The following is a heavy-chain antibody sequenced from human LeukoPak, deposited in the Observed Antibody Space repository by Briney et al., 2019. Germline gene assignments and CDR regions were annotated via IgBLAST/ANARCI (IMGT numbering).Heavy chain of an antibody. Sequence: NPAGTLRLSCAASGFTFSDYYMIWIRQAPGEGLDWVSYISRSGGNIYYADSVKGRFTTSRDNAKKSLYLHMISLRADDTAVYYCARGLLWFGETVDYWGQGTLVTVSS. J-gene: IGHJ4*02. D-gene: IGHD3-10*01. CDR2: ISRSGGNI. CDR1: GFTFSDYY. CDR3: ARGLLWFGETVDY. V-gene: IGHV3-11*01.